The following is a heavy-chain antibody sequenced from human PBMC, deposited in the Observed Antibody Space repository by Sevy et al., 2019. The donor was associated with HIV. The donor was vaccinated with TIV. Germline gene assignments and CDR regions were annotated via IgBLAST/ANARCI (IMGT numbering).Heavy chain of an antibody. D-gene: IGHD5-12*01. Sequence: GESLKISCAASGFTFSSYAMHWVRQAPGKGLEWVAVISYDGSNKYYADSVRGRFTISRDNSENTLSLQMNGLRLDDTGLYYCAREAGYTTTWSPGNYWGLGTLVTVSS. V-gene: IGHV3-30-3*01. CDR2: ISYDGSNK. J-gene: IGHJ4*02. CDR1: GFTFSSYA. CDR3: AREAGYTTTWSPGNY.